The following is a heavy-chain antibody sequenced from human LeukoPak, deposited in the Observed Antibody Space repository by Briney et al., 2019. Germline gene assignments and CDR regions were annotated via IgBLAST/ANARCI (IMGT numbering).Heavy chain of an antibody. D-gene: IGHD3-3*02. J-gene: IGHJ4*02. CDR2: IKSKIDGGAT. V-gene: IGHV3-15*01. Sequence: GGSLRLSCAASGFTFTNARMGWVRQAPGKGLEWVGLIKSKIDGGATDYAAPVKGRFTISKDDSKHTLYLQMNSLKSEDTAVYYCTIGYGHSDFDYWGQGTLVTVSS. CDR3: TIGYGHSDFDY. CDR1: GFTFTNAR.